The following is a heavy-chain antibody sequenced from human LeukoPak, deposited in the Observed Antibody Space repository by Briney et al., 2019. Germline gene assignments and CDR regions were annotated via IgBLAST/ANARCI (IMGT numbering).Heavy chain of an antibody. CDR1: GFTFGDYA. Sequence: GGSLRLSCAASGFTFGDYAMSWVRQAPGKGLEWVGFIRSKGYGGTAEYAASVKGRFSISREDSKNIAYLQMSSLKAEDTALYYCARQYGDYAFDYWGQGTLVTVSS. D-gene: IGHD4-17*01. J-gene: IGHJ4*02. V-gene: IGHV3-49*04. CDR3: ARQYGDYAFDY. CDR2: IRSKGYGGTA.